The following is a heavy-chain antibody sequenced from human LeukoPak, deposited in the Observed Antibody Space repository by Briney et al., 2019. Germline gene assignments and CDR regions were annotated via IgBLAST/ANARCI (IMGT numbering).Heavy chain of an antibody. V-gene: IGHV1-69*05. CDR2: IIPIFGTA. CDR1: GGTFSSYA. Sequence: VASVKVPCKASGGTFSSYAISWVRQAPGQGLEWMGGIIPIFGTANYAQKFQGRVTITTDESTSTAYMELSSLRSEDTAVYYCARGPGSSYYYYYYMDVWGKGTTVTVSS. CDR3: ARGPGSSYYYYYYMDV. D-gene: IGHD6-6*01. J-gene: IGHJ6*03.